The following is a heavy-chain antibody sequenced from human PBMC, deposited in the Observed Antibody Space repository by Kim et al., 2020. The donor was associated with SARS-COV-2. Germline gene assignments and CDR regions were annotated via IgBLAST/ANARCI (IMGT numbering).Heavy chain of an antibody. V-gene: IGHV4-59*01. Sequence: SETLSLTCTVSGGSISSYYWSWIRQPPGKGLEWIGYIYYSGSTNYNPSIKSRVTISVDTSKNQFSLKLSSVTAADTAVYYCARAGVLRYFDWSYYYYGMDVWGQGTTVTVSS. J-gene: IGHJ6*02. CDR3: ARAGVLRYFDWSYYYYGMDV. CDR2: IYYSGST. CDR1: GGSISSYY. D-gene: IGHD3-9*01.